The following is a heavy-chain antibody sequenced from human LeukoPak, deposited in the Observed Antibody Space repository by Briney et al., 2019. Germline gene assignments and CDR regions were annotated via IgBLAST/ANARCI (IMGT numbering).Heavy chain of an antibody. CDR3: ARGHYGSGSYYSRGGYFDY. Sequence: SETLSLTCTVSGGSISSGDYYWSWIRQPPGKGLEWIGYTYYSGSADYNPSLKGRVTRSVDTSKNQISLKLSSVTAADTAVYYCARGHYGSGSYYSRGGYFDYWGQGTLVTVSS. V-gene: IGHV4-30-4*08. D-gene: IGHD3-10*01. CDR2: TYYSGSA. J-gene: IGHJ4*02. CDR1: GGSISSGDYY.